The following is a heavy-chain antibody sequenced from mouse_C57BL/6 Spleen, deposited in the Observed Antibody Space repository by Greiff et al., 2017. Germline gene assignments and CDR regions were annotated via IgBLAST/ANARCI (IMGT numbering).Heavy chain of an antibody. CDR2: INYDGSST. CDR1: GFTFSDYY. CDR3: ARVGLYAMDY. D-gene: IGHD3-1*01. V-gene: IGHV5-16*01. J-gene: IGHJ4*01. Sequence: EVKLVESEGGLVQPGSSMKLSCTASGFTFSDYYMAWVRQVPEKGLEWVANINYDGSSTYYLDSLKSRFIISRDNAKNILYLQMSSLKSEDTATYYCARVGLYAMDYWGQGTSVTVSS.